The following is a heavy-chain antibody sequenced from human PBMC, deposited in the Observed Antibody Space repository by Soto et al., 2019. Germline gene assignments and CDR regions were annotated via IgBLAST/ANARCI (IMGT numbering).Heavy chain of an antibody. V-gene: IGHV3-74*01. CDR1: GFNFNYYW. CDR3: ARGDRGGFDL. Sequence: EVQLVESEGGLVQRGGSLRLSCAASGFNFNYYWMHWLHQAPGQGLVWVSHIHSDGSRTTYADSVKGRFTISRDNAKNTVYLQMNSLRAEDTAVYYCARGDRGGFDLWGQGTTVTVSS. J-gene: IGHJ3*01. CDR2: IHSDGSRT. D-gene: IGHD2-21*02.